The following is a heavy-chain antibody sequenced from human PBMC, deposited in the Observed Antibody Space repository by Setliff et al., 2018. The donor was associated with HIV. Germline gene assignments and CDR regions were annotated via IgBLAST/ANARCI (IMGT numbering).Heavy chain of an antibody. CDR3: TVYNTGSSKDHY. CDR2: INHSGRT. CDR1: GESFSGYD. D-gene: IGHD2-8*02. J-gene: IGHJ4*02. Sequence: KPSETLSLTCAVYGESFSGYDWTWIRQPPGEGLEWIGEINHSGRTNYSPSLKSRVTISVDTSKNQFSLKLNSVTAADTAVYYCTVYNTGSSKDHYWGQGTPVTVSS. V-gene: IGHV4-34*01.